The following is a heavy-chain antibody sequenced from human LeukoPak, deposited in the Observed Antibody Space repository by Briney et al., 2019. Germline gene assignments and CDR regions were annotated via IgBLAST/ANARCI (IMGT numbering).Heavy chain of an antibody. D-gene: IGHD6-13*01. CDR3: VGGIAAAGMYFQH. V-gene: IGHV4-4*02. J-gene: IGHJ1*01. CDR1: GGSISSSNW. CDR2: IYHSGST. Sequence: PSETLSLTCAVTGGSISSSNWWSWVRQPPGKGLEWIGEIYHSGSTNYNPSLKSRVTISVDKSKNQFSLKLSSVTAADTAVYYCVGGIAAAGMYFQHWGQGTLVTVSS.